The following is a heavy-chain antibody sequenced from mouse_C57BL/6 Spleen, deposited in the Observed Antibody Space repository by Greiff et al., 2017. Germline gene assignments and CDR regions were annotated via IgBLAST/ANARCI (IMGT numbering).Heavy chain of an antibody. CDR2: IYPGDGDT. J-gene: IGHJ4*01. CDR1: GYAFSSSW. V-gene: IGHV1-82*01. D-gene: IGHD6-2*01. CDR3: ARNELFSMDY. Sequence: VKLMESGPELVKPGASVKISCKASGYAFSSSWMNWVKQRPGKGLEWIGRIYPGDGDTNYNGKFKGKATLTADKSSSTAYMQLSSLTSEDSAVYFCARNELFSMDYWGQGTSVTVSS.